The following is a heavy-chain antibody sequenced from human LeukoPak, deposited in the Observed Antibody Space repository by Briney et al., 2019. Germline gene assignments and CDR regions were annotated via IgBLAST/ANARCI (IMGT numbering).Heavy chain of an antibody. D-gene: IGHD1-1*01. Sequence: GGSLRLSCTASGFTFRDYGVNWVRQAPGKGLEWVGLIRGKAFGGTTEYAASVKGRFTASRDDSKSIAYLQMNNLETEDTAVYYCARGGRLPDHWGQGTLVTVSS. CDR1: GFTFRDYG. V-gene: IGHV3-49*04. J-gene: IGHJ4*02. CDR3: ARGGRLPDH. CDR2: IRGKAFGGTT.